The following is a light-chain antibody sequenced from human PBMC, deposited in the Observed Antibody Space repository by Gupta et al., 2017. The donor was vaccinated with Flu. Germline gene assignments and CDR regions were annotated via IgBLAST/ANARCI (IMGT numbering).Light chain of an antibody. Sequence: TLSLSPGERATLSCRASQSVSIYLAWYQQKPGQAPRLLIHDASNRATGTPARFSGSGSGTDFTLTISSLEPEDFAIYYCQHRYNGPPPPSFGPGTRVDL. V-gene: IGKV3-11*01. CDR1: QSVSIY. CDR3: QHRYNGPPPPS. J-gene: IGKJ3*01. CDR2: DAS.